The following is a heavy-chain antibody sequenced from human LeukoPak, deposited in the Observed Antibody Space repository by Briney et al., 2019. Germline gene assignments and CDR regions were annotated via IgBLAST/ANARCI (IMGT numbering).Heavy chain of an antibody. CDR3: AKDLTVTITYGFDV. CDR1: GFTLSSYA. J-gene: IGHJ6*02. Sequence: GGSLRLSCAASGFTLSSYAMSWVRQAPGKGLEWVSGISVSGGSTYYADSVKGRLTNSRDFSKKTMHLQMNSLRAEDTAVYYCAKDLTVTITYGFDVWGQGTPVTVSS. CDR2: ISVSGGST. D-gene: IGHD4-17*01. V-gene: IGHV3-23*01.